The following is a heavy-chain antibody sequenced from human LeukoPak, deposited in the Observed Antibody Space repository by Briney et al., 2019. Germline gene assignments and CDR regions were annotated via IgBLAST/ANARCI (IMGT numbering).Heavy chain of an antibody. CDR3: ARDLLWFGESLNWFDP. V-gene: IGHV1-46*01. CDR1: GHTFTSYY. Sequence: ASVKVSCKASGHTFTSYYMHWVRQAPGQGLEWMGIINPSGGSTSYAQKFQGRVTMTRDMSTSTVYMELSSLRSEDTAVYYCARDLLWFGESLNWFDPWGQGTLVTVSS. J-gene: IGHJ5*02. CDR2: INPSGGST. D-gene: IGHD3-10*01.